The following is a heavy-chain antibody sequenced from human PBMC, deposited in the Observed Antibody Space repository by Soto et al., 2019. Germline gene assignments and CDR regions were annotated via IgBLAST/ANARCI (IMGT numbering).Heavy chain of an antibody. CDR1: GGTFSSYA. V-gene: IGHV1-69*13. Sequence: GASVQVPCKGSGGTFSSYAISWVRQAPGQGLDWMGGIIPIFGTANYAQKFQGRVTITADESTSTAYMELSSLRSEDTAVYYCARALSIDYDSRRVNDAFDIWGQGTMVTVSS. D-gene: IGHD3-22*01. CDR3: ARALSIDYDSRRVNDAFDI. J-gene: IGHJ3*02. CDR2: IIPIFGTA.